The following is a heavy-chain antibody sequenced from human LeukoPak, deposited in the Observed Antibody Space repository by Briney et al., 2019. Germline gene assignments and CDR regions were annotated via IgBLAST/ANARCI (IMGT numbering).Heavy chain of an antibody. D-gene: IGHD3-10*01. J-gene: IGHJ5*02. CDR2: ISYDGSNK. Sequence: GRSLRLSCAASGFTFSSHGMHWVRQAPGKGLEWVAVISYDGSNKYYADSVKGRFTISRDYSKNTLYLQMNSLRAGDTAVYYCAKDRFGGVAWNWFDPWGQGTLVTVSS. CDR3: AKDRFGGVAWNWFDP. CDR1: GFTFSSHG. V-gene: IGHV3-30*18.